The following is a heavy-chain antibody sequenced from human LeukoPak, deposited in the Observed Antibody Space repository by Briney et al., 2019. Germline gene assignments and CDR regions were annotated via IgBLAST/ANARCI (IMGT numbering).Heavy chain of an antibody. J-gene: IGHJ4*02. CDR3: ARDKHVYYYDSSGYLFDY. CDR2: IYHIGST. CDR1: GDTISTGYY. V-gene: IGHV4-38-2*02. D-gene: IGHD3-22*01. Sequence: PSETLSLTCTVSGDTISTGYYWGWIRQFPGKGLEWIGNIYHIGSTYYNPSLKSRVTISVDTSKNQFSLKLSSVTAADTAVYYCARDKHVYYYDSSGYLFDYWGQGTLVTVSS.